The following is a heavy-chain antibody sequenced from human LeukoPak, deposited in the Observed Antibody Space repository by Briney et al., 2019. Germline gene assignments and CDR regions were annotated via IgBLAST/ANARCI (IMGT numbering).Heavy chain of an antibody. D-gene: IGHD3-16*01. Sequence: GGSLRLSCSASGFVFSIYTMYWVRQAPGKGPEYVSTISGSGNGASTYYADSVKGRFTISRDDSKSLLYLQMNGLRGEDTAVYYCVKDFGRVRGTPDSWGQGTLVTVSS. V-gene: IGHV3-64D*06. CDR1: GFVFSIYT. CDR2: ISGSGNGAST. CDR3: VKDFGRVRGTPDS. J-gene: IGHJ4*02.